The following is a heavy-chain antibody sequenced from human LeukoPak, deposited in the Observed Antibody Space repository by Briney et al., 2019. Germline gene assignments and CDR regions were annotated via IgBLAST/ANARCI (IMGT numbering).Heavy chain of an antibody. V-gene: IGHV4-39*07. J-gene: IGHJ6*03. CDR1: GGSISSSSYY. Sequence: PSETLSLTCTVSGGSISSSSYYWGWIRQPPGKGLEWIGSIYYSGSTYYNPSLKSRVTISVDTSKNQFSLKLSSVTAADTAVYYCARVLIAARPDSYYYYYMDVWGKGTTVTVSS. CDR3: ARVLIAARPDSYYYYYMDV. D-gene: IGHD6-6*01. CDR2: IYYSGST.